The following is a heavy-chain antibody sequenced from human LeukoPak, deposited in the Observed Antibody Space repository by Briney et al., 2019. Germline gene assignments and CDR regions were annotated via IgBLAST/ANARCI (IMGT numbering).Heavy chain of an antibody. CDR2: TRNKANSYTT. D-gene: IGHD6-13*01. Sequence: GGSLRLSCAASGFTFSTYSMNWVRQAPGKGLEWVGRTRNKANSYTTEYAASVKGRFTISRDDSKNSLYLQMNSLKTEDTAVYYCAREVGLGSSWSDYYYYYYMDVWGKGTTVTVSS. CDR1: GFTFSTYS. J-gene: IGHJ6*03. V-gene: IGHV3-72*01. CDR3: AREVGLGSSWSDYYYYYYMDV.